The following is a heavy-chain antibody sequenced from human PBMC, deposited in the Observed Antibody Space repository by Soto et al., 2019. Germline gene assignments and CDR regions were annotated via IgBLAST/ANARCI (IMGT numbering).Heavy chain of an antibody. CDR1: GGSVISGSYY. CDR3: ARDGGQYYFDY. J-gene: IGHJ4*02. CDR2: IYYSGST. V-gene: IGHV4-61*01. Sequence: SETLSLTCTVSGGSVISGSYYWSWIRQPPGKGLEWIGYIYYSGSTNYNPSLKSRVTISVDTSKNQFSLKLSSVTAADTAVYYCARDGGQYYFDYWGQGTLVTVSS. D-gene: IGHD3-3*01.